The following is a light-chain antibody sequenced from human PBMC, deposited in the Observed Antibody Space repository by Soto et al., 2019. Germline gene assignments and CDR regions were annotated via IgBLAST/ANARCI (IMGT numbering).Light chain of an antibody. CDR2: EVT. V-gene: IGLV2-14*01. CDR3: SSYTSSTDYV. J-gene: IGLJ1*01. CDR1: SSDIDTYNY. Sequence: QSVLTQPASVSGSPGQSITISCTGTSSDIDTYNYVSWYQQHPGKAPKLIIYEVTNRPSGVSNRFSGSKSGDTASLTISGLRAEDEADDYCSSYTSSTDYVFGTGTKVTVL.